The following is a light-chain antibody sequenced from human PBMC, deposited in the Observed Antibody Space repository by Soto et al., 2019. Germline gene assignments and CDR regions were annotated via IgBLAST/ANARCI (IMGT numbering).Light chain of an antibody. CDR2: YAS. Sequence: IQMTQSPSTLSASVGDRVTITCRASQSINRWLAWYQQRPGKAPRLLIYYASTLETGVPSRFSGSESGTEFTLTINGLQPDDFATYYCQQYKSWWTVGKGTNVEMK. V-gene: IGKV1-5*01. J-gene: IGKJ1*01. CDR3: QQYKSWWT. CDR1: QSINRW.